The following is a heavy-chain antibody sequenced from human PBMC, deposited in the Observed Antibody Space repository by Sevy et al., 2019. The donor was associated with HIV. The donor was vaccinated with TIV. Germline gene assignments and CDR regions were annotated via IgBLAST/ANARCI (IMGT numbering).Heavy chain of an antibody. CDR3: GRRRGVDYYYYYGMDV. CDR2: MNPNSGNT. CDR1: GYTFTSYD. D-gene: IGHD3-10*01. V-gene: IGHV1-8*01. Sequence: ASVKVSCKASGYTFTSYDINWVRQATGQGLEWMGWMNPNSGNTGYAQKFQGRVTMTRNTSISTAYMELSSLGSEDTAVYYCGRRRGVDYYYYYGMDVWGQGTTVTVSS. J-gene: IGHJ6*02.